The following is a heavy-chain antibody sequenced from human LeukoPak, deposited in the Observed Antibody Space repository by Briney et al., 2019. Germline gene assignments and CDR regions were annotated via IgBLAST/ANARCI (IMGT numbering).Heavy chain of an antibody. V-gene: IGHV4-59*08. J-gene: IGHJ4*02. CDR2: IYYSGGT. CDR3: ARRGIAAAGTPPLLDY. Sequence: ASETLSLTCTVSGGSFSSYYWSWIRQPPGKGLEWIGYIYYSGGTNYNPSLKSRVTISVDTSKNQFSLKLSSVTAADTAVYYCARRGIAAAGTPPLLDYWGQGTLVTVSS. D-gene: IGHD6-13*01. CDR1: GGSFSSYY.